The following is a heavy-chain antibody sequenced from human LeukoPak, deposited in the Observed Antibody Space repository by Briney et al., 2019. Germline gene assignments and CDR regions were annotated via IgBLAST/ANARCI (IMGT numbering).Heavy chain of an antibody. D-gene: IGHD3-10*01. Sequence: GGSLRLSCAASGFTFSSYSMNWVRQAPGKGLEWVSSISSSSSYIYYADSVKGRFTISRDNSKNTLYLQMNSLRAEDTAVYYCAKSPRITMVRGVPIQYYFDYWGQGTLVTVSP. CDR1: GFTFSSYS. CDR2: ISSSSSYI. V-gene: IGHV3-21*04. CDR3: AKSPRITMVRGVPIQYYFDY. J-gene: IGHJ4*02.